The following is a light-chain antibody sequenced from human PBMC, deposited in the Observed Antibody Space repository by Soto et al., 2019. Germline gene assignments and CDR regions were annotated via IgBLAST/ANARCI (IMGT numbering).Light chain of an antibody. CDR3: QHMAT. CDR2: KAS. V-gene: IGKV1-5*03. J-gene: IGKJ1*01. Sequence: DIQMTQSPSTLSASVGDRVTITCRASQSISASLAWYQQKPGKAPKPLIYKASSLETGVPSRFSGSGSGTEFTLTISSLQPDDFATYSCQHMATFGQGTKVEIK. CDR1: QSISAS.